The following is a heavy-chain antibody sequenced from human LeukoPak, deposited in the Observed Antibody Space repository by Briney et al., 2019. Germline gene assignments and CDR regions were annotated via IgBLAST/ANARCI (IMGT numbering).Heavy chain of an antibody. CDR2: IYNSRTT. CDR1: GYPINNAYY. D-gene: IGHD2-2*01. CDR3: ARPQGATAMVASDI. V-gene: IGHV4-38-2*01. Sequence: PSETLSLTCAVSGYPINNAYYWGWIRQPPGKGLEWIGMIYNSRTTYYNPSLRSRVTISMDTSTNRFSLILSSVTAADTAVYYCARPQGATAMVASDIWGQGTMVTVSS. J-gene: IGHJ3*02.